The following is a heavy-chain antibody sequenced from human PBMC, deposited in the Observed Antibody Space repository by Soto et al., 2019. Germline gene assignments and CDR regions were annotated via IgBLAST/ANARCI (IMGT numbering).Heavy chain of an antibody. J-gene: IGHJ4*02. CDR3: ARSHSFDGSIYHYYFDF. D-gene: IGHD3-10*01. CDR1: GGSISTYY. V-gene: IGHV4-59*01. CDR2: IYASGAT. Sequence: SKTLALTWTVSGGSISTYYWSWSGQPPGGTLEWIGYIYASGATTYNPSLESRVTMSVDMPNNEFSLELTSLTAADTAVYYCARSHSFDGSIYHYYFDFWGQGTLVTVSS.